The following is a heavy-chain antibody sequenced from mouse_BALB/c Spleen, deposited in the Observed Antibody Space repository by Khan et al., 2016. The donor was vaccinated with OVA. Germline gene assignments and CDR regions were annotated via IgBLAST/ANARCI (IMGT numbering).Heavy chain of an antibody. CDR1: GFTFSSYS. Sequence: EVQLVESGGDLVKPGGSLKLSCAASGFTFSSYSMSWVRQTPDKRLEWVATISSCRDYTYYIDSVKGRFTISRDNSKTTLYLQMSDLKSEDTAMYYCVDDLSGSFAYWGQGTLVTVSA. V-gene: IGHV5-6*01. CDR3: VDDLSGSFAY. J-gene: IGHJ3*01. D-gene: IGHD2-13*01. CDR2: ISSCRDYT.